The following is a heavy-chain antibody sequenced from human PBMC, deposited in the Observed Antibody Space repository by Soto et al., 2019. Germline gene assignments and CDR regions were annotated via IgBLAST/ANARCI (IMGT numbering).Heavy chain of an antibody. V-gene: IGHV3-23*01. Sequence: SLRLSCAASGFTFSSYAMSWVRQAPGKGLEWVSGITGNGESTYYADSVRGRVTVSRDSSENTLYLQMNSLRAEDTAIYYCARDRLGVNSIRLFDSWGQGTLVTVSS. CDR2: ITGNGEST. J-gene: IGHJ4*02. CDR3: ARDRLGVNSIRLFDS. CDR1: GFTFSSYA. D-gene: IGHD3-10*01.